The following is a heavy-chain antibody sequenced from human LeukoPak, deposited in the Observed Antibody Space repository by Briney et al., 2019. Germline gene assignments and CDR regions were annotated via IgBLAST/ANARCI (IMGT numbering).Heavy chain of an antibody. V-gene: IGHV4-61*02. Sequence: SQTLSLTCTVSGGSISSGSCYWSWIRQPAGKGLEWIGRIYTSGSTNYNPSLKSRVTISVDTSKNQFSLKLSSVTAADTAVYYCARVGYCSSTSCYLPKYYYYMDVWGKGTRSPSP. J-gene: IGHJ6*03. CDR2: IYTSGST. CDR3: ARVGYCSSTSCYLPKYYYYMDV. CDR1: GGSISSGSCY. D-gene: IGHD2-2*01.